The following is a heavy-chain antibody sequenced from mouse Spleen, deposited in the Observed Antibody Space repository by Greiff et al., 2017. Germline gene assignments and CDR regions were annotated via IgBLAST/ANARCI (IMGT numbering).Heavy chain of an antibody. V-gene: IGHV1-64*01. CDR2: IHPNSGST. J-gene: IGHJ3*01. D-gene: IGHD2-1*01. CDR1: GYTFTSYW. Sequence: VQLQQPGAELVKPGASVKLSCKASGYTFTSYWMHWVKQRPGQGLEWIGMIHPNSGSTNYNEKFKSKATLTVDKSSSTAYMQLSSLTSEDSAVYYCARRIYGNYWFAYWGQGTLVTVSA. CDR3: ARRIYGNYWFAY.